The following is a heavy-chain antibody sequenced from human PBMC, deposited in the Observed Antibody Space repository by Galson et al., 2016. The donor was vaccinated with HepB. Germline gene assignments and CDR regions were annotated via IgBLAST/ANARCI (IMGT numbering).Heavy chain of an antibody. CDR2: INAGNGNT. J-gene: IGHJ4*02. D-gene: IGHD6-19*01. V-gene: IGHV1-3*01. CDR3: ARVFSGVRGLTSAWYRADMYYFDY. Sequence: SVKVSCKASGYIFSNYAMHWVRQAPGQRLEWLGWINAGNGNTEYSQKFQGRVTITGDTSANTAYMELSSPRSEDTAVYYCARVFSGVRGLTSAWYRADMYYFDYWGQGTLVTVSS. CDR1: GYIFSNYA.